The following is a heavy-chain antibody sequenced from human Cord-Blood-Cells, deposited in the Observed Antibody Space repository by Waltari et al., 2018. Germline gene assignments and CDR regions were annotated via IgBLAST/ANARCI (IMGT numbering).Heavy chain of an antibody. Sequence: QVQLQQWGAGLLKPSETLSLTCAVYGGSFSGYYWTRISQPPGKGLEWIGEINHSGSTNYNPSLKSRVTISVDTSKNQFSVKLSSVTAADTAVYYCARSPRSCSSTSCYMEMGAFDIWGQGTMVTVSS. CDR3: ARSPRSCSSTSCYMEMGAFDI. CDR1: GGSFSGYY. CDR2: INHSGST. J-gene: IGHJ3*02. V-gene: IGHV4-34*01. D-gene: IGHD2-2*02.